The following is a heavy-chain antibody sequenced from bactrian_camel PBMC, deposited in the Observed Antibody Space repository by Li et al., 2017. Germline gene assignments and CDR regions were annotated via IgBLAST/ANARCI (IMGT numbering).Heavy chain of an antibody. V-gene: IGHV3S53*01. J-gene: IGHJ4*01. CDR3: TADRIPCGPLSWSDEDAYDH. CDR2: TSSNGLT. Sequence: HVQLVESGGGSVQAGGSLRLSCAVAGYISRSNCLGWFRRTDEQEREGLAATSSNGLTSYADSVKGRFTISKDNAKNTLFLQMNDLRPEDTAMYYCTADRIPCGPLSWSDEDAYDHRGQGTQVTVS. CDR1: GYISRSNC. D-gene: IGHD3*01.